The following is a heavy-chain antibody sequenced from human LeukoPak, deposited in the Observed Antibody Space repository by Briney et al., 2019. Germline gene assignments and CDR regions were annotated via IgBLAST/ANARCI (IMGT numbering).Heavy chain of an antibody. CDR1: GFTFSSYW. CDR3: AREKVAAADLFDY. CDR2: INSDGSST. V-gene: IGHV3-74*01. J-gene: IGHJ4*02. D-gene: IGHD6-13*01. Sequence: PGGSLRLSCAASGFTFSSYWMHWVRQAPGKGLVWVSRINSDGSSTSYADSVKGRFTISRDSAKNTLYLQMNSLRAEDTAVYYCAREKVAAADLFDYWGQGTLVTVSS.